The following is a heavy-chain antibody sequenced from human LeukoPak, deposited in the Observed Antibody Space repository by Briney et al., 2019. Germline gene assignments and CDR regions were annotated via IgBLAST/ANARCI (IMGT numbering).Heavy chain of an antibody. CDR1: GFTFSSYG. J-gene: IGHJ4*02. D-gene: IGHD3-10*01. CDR3: ARVSYYYGSGSYRPTAVYYFDY. CDR2: ISGSGGST. V-gene: IGHV3-23*01. Sequence: GGTLRLSCAASGFTFSSYGMSWVRQAPGKGLEWVSAISGSGGSTYYADSVKGRFTISRDNSKNTLYLQMNSLRAEDTAVYYCARVSYYYGSGSYRPTAVYYFDYWGQGTLVTVSS.